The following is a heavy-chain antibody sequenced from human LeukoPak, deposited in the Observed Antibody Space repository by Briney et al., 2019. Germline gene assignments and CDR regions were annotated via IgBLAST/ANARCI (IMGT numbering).Heavy chain of an antibody. CDR3: ARDQDGRFDP. Sequence: SETLSLTCTVSRGSISGYYWSWIRQPPGKGLEWVGHIYYSGRTSYNPSLRSRVTISVDTSNNQFSLKVNSVTAADTGVYYCARDQDGRFDPWGQGTLVTVSS. CDR2: IYYSGRT. J-gene: IGHJ5*02. CDR1: RGSISGYY. V-gene: IGHV4-59*01.